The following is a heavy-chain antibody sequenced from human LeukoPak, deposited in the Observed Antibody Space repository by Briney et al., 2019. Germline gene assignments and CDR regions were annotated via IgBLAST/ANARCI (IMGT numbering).Heavy chain of an antibody. Sequence: RASVKVSCKASGYTFTSYYMHWVRQAPGQGLEWMGWISVYNGNTKYAQKFQGRVTMTTDASTTTVYMEVRSLRSDDTALYYCARDDEEFGELSWFDPWGQGTLVTVSS. CDR1: GYTFTSYY. CDR2: ISVYNGNT. CDR3: ARDDEEFGELSWFDP. J-gene: IGHJ5*02. D-gene: IGHD3-10*01. V-gene: IGHV1-18*04.